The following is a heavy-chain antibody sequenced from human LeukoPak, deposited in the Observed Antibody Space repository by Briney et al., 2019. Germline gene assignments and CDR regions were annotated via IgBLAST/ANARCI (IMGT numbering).Heavy chain of an antibody. CDR3: AKPISRRDGYNVFDY. Sequence: GGSLRLSCAASGFTVSSNYMSWVRQAPGKGLEWVSVIYSGGSTYYADSVKGRFTISRDNSKNTLYLQMNSLRAEDTAVYYCAKPISRRDGYNVFDYWGQGTLVTVSS. CDR1: GFTVSSNY. CDR2: IYSGGST. J-gene: IGHJ4*02. D-gene: IGHD5-24*01. V-gene: IGHV3-53*01.